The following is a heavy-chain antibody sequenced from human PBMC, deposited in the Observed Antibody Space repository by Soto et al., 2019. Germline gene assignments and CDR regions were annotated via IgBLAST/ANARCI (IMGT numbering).Heavy chain of an antibody. V-gene: IGHV4-31*03. CDR1: GGSISSGGYY. J-gene: IGHJ4*02. CDR3: ARAGRRNSLYYDSSGYYSPFDY. CDR2: IYYSGST. Sequence: TSETLSLTCTVSGGSISSGGYYWSWIRQHPGKGLEWIGYIYYSGSTYYNPSLKSRVTISVDTSKNQFSLKLSSVTAADTAVYYCARAGRRNSLYYDSSGYYSPFDYWGQGTLVTVSS. D-gene: IGHD3-22*01.